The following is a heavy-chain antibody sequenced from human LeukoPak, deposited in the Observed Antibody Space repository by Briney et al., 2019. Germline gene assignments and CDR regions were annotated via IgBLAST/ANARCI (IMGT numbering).Heavy chain of an antibody. CDR1: GGSFSGYY. D-gene: IGHD2-21*02. J-gene: IGHJ4*02. V-gene: IGHV4-34*01. CDR3: ARGRRLLYYFDY. CDR2: INHSGST. Sequence: SSETLSLTCAVSGGSFSGYYWSWIRQPPGKRLELIGEINHSGSTNYNPSVKSRVIISVDMSKHQFSLKLSSETAADTAVYYCARGRRLLYYFDYWRQGTLVTVSS.